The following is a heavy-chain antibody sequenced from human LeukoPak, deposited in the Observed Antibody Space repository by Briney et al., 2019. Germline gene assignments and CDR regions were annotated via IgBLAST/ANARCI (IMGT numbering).Heavy chain of an antibody. CDR2: ISGSGGST. Sequence: PGGSLRLSCAASGFTFSSYAMSWVRQAPGKGLEWISAISGSGGSTYYADSVKGRFTISRDNSKNTLYLQMNSLRAEDTAVYYCAKDLGSGYYDSSPTYMDVWGKGTTVTVSS. CDR3: AKDLGSGYYDSSPTYMDV. CDR1: GFTFSSYA. J-gene: IGHJ6*03. V-gene: IGHV3-23*01. D-gene: IGHD3-22*01.